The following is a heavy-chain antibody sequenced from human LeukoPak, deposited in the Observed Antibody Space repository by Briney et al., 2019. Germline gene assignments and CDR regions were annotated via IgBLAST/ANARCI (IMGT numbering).Heavy chain of an antibody. V-gene: IGHV3-23*01. D-gene: IGHD4-23*01. CDR3: AKDYGGKLRAFDY. J-gene: IGHJ4*02. Sequence: GGSLRLSCAASGFTFSSYGMHWVRQAPGKGLEWVSAISGSGGSTYYADSVKGRFTISRDNSKNTLYLQMNSLRAEDTAVYYCAKDYGGKLRAFDYWGQGTLVTVSS. CDR2: ISGSGGST. CDR1: GFTFSSYG.